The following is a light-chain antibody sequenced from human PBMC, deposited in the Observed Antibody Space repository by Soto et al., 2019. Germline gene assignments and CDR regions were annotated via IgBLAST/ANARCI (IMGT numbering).Light chain of an antibody. V-gene: IGKV1-5*01. CDR3: QQYNSYSXT. Sequence: DIQMTQSPSTLSASVGDRVTITCRASQSISSWLAWYQQKPGKAPKLLIYDASSLESGVPSRFSGSGSGTEFTLTISSLQPDDFATYYCQQYNSYSXTFGGGTKVDIK. CDR2: DAS. CDR1: QSISSW. J-gene: IGKJ4*01.